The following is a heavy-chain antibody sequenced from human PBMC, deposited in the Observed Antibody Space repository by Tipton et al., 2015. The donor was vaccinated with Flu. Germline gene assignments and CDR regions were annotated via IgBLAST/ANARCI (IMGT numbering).Heavy chain of an antibody. D-gene: IGHD5-18*01. V-gene: IGHV1-46*01. CDR1: GYTFTTYH. CDR3: ARGSYGDLIDS. CDR2: ITPSGGST. J-gene: IGHJ4*02. Sequence: QVQLVQSGAEVKKPGASVKTSCKSAGYTFTTYHMHWVRQAPGQGLEWMGIITPSGGSTFYSQKFQGRVTMTRDTSTSTDYMELSSLRSEDTAVYYCARGSYGDLIDSWGQGTLVTVSS.